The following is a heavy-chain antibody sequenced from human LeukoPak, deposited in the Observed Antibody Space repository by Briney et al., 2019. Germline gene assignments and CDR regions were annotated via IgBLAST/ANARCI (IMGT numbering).Heavy chain of an antibody. CDR3: ARVPTMVRGVNGWFDP. CDR1: GGSFSGYY. J-gene: IGHJ5*02. Sequence: PSETLSLTCAVYGGSFSGYYWSWIRQPPGKGLEWIGEINHSGSTNYNPSLKSRVTISVDTSKNQFSLKLSSVTAADTAVYYCARVPTMVRGVNGWFDPWGQGTLVTVSS. V-gene: IGHV4-34*01. CDR2: INHSGST. D-gene: IGHD3-10*01.